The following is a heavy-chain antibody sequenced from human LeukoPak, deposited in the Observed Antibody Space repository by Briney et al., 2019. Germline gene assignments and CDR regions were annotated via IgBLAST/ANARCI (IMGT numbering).Heavy chain of an antibody. D-gene: IGHD2/OR15-2a*01. CDR2: IYYSGGT. J-gene: IGHJ6*03. CDR3: ARVSGPYYYYYYMDV. V-gene: IGHV4-61*05. CDR1: GGSISSSSYY. Sequence: PSETLSLTCTVSGGSISSSSYYWGWIRQPPGKGLEWIGYIYYSGGTNYNPSLKSRVTISVDTSKNQFSLKLSSVTAADTAVYYCARVSGPYYYYYYMDVWGKGTTVTVSS.